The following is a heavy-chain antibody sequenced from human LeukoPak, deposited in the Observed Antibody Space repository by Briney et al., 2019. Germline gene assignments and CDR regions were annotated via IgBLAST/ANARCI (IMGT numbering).Heavy chain of an antibody. Sequence: PSETLSLTCTVSGGSISSSSYYWGWIRQPPGKGLEWIGSIYYSGSTYYNPSLKSRVTISVDTSKNQFSLKLSSVTAADTAVYYCASFPVLRYFDWYLIDYWGQGTLVTISS. D-gene: IGHD3-9*01. CDR1: GGSISSSSYY. CDR2: IYYSGST. CDR3: ASFPVLRYFDWYLIDY. V-gene: IGHV4-39*07. J-gene: IGHJ4*02.